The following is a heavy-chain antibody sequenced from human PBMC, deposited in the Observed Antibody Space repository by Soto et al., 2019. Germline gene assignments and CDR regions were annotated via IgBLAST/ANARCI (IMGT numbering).Heavy chain of an antibody. J-gene: IGHJ4*02. CDR1: GGSISSGGYY. V-gene: IGHV4-31*03. CDR2: IYYSGST. Sequence: QVQLQESGPGLVKPSQTLSLTCTVSGGSISSGGYYWSWIRQHPGKGLEWIGYIYYSGSTYYNPSRRSRVTISVDTSKNPFSLKLSSVTAADTAVYYCARSPDATVTAFDYWGQGTLVTVSS. D-gene: IGHD4-17*01. CDR3: ARSPDATVTAFDY.